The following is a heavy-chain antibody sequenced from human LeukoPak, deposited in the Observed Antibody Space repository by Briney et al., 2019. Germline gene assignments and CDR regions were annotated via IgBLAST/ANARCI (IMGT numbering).Heavy chain of an antibody. V-gene: IGHV3-7*01. D-gene: IGHD6-19*01. CDR2: IKQDGSEK. CDR3: ARFLSSGWYVAGTWAFDY. J-gene: IGHJ4*02. CDR1: GFTFSSYW. Sequence: GGSLRLSCAASGFTFSSYWMSWVRQAPGKGLEWVANIKQDGSEKYYVDSVKGRFTISRDNAKNSLYLQMNSLRAEDTAVYYCARFLSSGWYVAGTWAFDYWGQGTLVTVSS.